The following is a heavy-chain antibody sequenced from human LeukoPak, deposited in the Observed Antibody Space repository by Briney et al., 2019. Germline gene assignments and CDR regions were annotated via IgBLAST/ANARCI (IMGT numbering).Heavy chain of an antibody. D-gene: IGHD3-22*01. Sequence: GGSLRLSCAASGFTFSSYAMSWVRQAPGKGLEWVSAITGSGGTTYYSDSVKGRFTISRDNSKNTIYLQMNSLRAEDTAVYYCARRYYDSSGYGYEYWGQGTMVTVSS. CDR2: ITGSGGTT. V-gene: IGHV3-23*01. CDR3: ARRYYDSSGYGYEY. CDR1: GFTFSSYA. J-gene: IGHJ4*01.